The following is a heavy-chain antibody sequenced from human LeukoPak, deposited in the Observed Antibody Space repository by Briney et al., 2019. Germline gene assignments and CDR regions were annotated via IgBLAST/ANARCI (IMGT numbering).Heavy chain of an antibody. V-gene: IGHV3-23*01. Sequence: GGSLRLSCGASGFPLSSYAMRWVPQAPGRGLEWVSAISGSGGSTYYADSVKGRFTISRDNSKNTLYLQMNSLRAEDTAVYYCAKDSSGPEYYFDYWGQGTLVTVSS. CDR2: ISGSGGST. CDR1: GFPLSSYA. D-gene: IGHD6-19*01. CDR3: AKDSSGPEYYFDY. J-gene: IGHJ4*02.